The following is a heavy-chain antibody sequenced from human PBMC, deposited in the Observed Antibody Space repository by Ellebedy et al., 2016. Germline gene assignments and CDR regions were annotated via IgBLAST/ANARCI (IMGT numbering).Heavy chain of an antibody. CDR2: MNPNSGDT. J-gene: IGHJ4*02. V-gene: IGHV1-8*01. CDR1: GYTFTTYD. Sequence: ASVKVSCXASGYTFTTYDLNWVRQAAGQGLEWLGWMNPNSGDTGYSQKFQGRVTLTRDTSISTAYMELSSLRSDDTAVYYCTRNLARTGDFEIWGQGTLVTVSS. CDR3: TRNLARTGDFEI. D-gene: IGHD3/OR15-3a*01.